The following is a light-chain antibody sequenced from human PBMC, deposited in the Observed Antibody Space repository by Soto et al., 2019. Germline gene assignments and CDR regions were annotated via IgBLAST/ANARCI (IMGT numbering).Light chain of an antibody. J-gene: IGLJ1*01. CDR1: TGAVTNGHY. V-gene: IGLV7-46*01. CDR3: LLSYNGPYV. CDR2: DTT. Sequence: QALVTQEPSLTVSPGGTVTLTCGSSTGAVTNGHYPYWFQQKPGQAPRTRIYDTTNRHSWPPARFSGSLLGGKAALTLSGAQPEDEAEYYCLLSYNGPYVFGTGTKVTVL.